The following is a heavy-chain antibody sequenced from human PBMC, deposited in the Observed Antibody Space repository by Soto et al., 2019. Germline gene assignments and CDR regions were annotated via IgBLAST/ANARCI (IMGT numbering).Heavy chain of an antibody. J-gene: IGHJ6*02. CDR2: IYFSGST. V-gene: IGHV4-39*01. Sequence: TSETLSLTCSVSGGSISRRESYWGWIRQPPGKGLEWIGTIYFSGSTYYNPSLKSRVTMSVDTSKNQFSLKLSSVTATDTAVYYCARHLGDYGYEDYYGMDVWGLGTTVTVSS. CDR3: ARHLGDYGYEDYYGMDV. CDR1: GGSISRRESY. D-gene: IGHD4-17*01.